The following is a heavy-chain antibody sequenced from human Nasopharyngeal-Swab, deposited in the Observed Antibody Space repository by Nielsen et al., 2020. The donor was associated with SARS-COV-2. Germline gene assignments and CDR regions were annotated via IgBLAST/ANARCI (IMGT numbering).Heavy chain of an antibody. CDR3: ASNSMVLYPTSGAFDI. J-gene: IGHJ3*02. Sequence: WLGQAPSYGLEWIGSIYYSGSTYYNPSLKSRVTISVDTSKNQFSLKLSSVTAADTAVYYCASNSMVLYPTSGAFDIWGQGTMVTVSS. CDR2: IYYSGST. V-gene: IGHV4-39*01. D-gene: IGHD3-10*01.